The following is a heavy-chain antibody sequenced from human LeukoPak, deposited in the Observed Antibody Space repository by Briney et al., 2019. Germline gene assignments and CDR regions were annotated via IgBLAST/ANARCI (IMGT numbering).Heavy chain of an antibody. CDR2: IKQDGSEK. J-gene: IGHJ4*02. Sequence: ETLSLTCTVSGGSIRSYYWSWVRQAPGKGLEWVANIKQDGSEKYYVDSVKGRFTISRDNAKNSLYLQMNSLRAEDTAVYYCARGRAVAATPFDYWGQGTLVTVSS. CDR1: GGSIRSYY. CDR3: ARGRAVAATPFDY. V-gene: IGHV3-7*01. D-gene: IGHD6-19*01.